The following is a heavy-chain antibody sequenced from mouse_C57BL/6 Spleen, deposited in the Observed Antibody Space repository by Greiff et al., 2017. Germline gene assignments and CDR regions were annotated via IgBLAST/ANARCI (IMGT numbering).Heavy chain of an antibody. Sequence: EVQLQQSGPELVKPGASVKISCKASGYTFTDYYMNWVKQSHGKSLEWIGDINPNNGGTSYNQKFKGKATLTVDKSSSTAYMELRSLTSEDSAVYYCAETGTWAYWGQGTLVTVSA. CDR1: GYTFTDYY. CDR3: AETGTWAY. CDR2: INPNNGGT. D-gene: IGHD4-1*01. J-gene: IGHJ3*01. V-gene: IGHV1-26*01.